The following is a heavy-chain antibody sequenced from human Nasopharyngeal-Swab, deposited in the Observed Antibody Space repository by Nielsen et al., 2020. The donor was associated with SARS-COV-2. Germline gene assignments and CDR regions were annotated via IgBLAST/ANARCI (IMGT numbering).Heavy chain of an antibody. CDR1: GFTFDDYA. D-gene: IGHD6-6*01. V-gene: IGHV3-9*01. CDR2: ISWNSGSI. CDR3: AKTMVYSSSPYYFDY. Sequence: GGSLRLSCAASGFTFDDYAMHWVRQAPGKGLEWASGISWNSGSIGYADSVKGRFTISRDNAKNSLYLQMNSLRAEDTALYYCAKTMVYSSSPYYFDYWGQGTLVTVSS. J-gene: IGHJ4*02.